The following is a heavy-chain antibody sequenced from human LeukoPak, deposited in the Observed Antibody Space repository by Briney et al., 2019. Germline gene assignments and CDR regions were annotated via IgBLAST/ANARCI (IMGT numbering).Heavy chain of an antibody. CDR3: ARARYGGNSNLNYYGMDV. V-gene: IGHV3-7*01. Sequence: GGSLRLSCAASGFTFSTYWMSWVRQAPGKGLEWVANIKQDGSEKYYVDSVKGRFTISRDNSKNTLYLQMNSLRAEDTAVYYCARARYGGNSNLNYYGMDVWGQGTTVTVSS. CDR1: GFTFSTYW. J-gene: IGHJ6*02. D-gene: IGHD4-23*01. CDR2: IKQDGSEK.